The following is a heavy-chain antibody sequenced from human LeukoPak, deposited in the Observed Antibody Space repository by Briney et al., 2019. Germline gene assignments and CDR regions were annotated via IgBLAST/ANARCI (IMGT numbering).Heavy chain of an antibody. D-gene: IGHD5-12*01. CDR1: GFIFSSFA. J-gene: IGHJ3*02. V-gene: IGHV3-23*01. CDR3: AKDGGYSGYDFPLDAFDI. CDR2: ISGSGGST. Sequence: PGGSLRLSCAASGFIFSSFAMSWVRQAPGKGLEWVPGISGSGGSTYYADSVKGRFTISRDSSKNTLYLQMNSLRAEDTAVYYCAKDGGYSGYDFPLDAFDIWGQGTMVTVSS.